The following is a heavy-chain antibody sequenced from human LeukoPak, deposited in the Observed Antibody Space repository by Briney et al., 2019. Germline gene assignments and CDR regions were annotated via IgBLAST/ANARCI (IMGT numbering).Heavy chain of an antibody. V-gene: IGHV1-2*02. CDR2: IDANSGDT. CDR1: GYSFTAYF. Sequence: GASVKVSCKASGYSFTAYFIHWVRQAPGQGLEWMGCIDANSGDTKYAQKFQGRVSMPRDTSTRTAYMELSRLRSDDTAVYFCARSGSTGYSLDYWGQGTLVTVSS. D-gene: IGHD3-22*01. CDR3: ARSGSTGYSLDY. J-gene: IGHJ4*02.